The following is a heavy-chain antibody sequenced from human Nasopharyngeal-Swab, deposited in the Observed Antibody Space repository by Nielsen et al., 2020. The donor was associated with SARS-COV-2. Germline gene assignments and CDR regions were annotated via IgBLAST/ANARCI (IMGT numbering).Heavy chain of an antibody. CDR1: GFTLSSYA. CDR2: IYSGGSST. D-gene: IGHD3-3*01. V-gene: IGHV3-23*03. J-gene: IGHJ4*02. Sequence: GESLQISCAASGFTLSSYAMSWVRQAPGKGLEWVSVIYSGGSSTYYADSVKGRFTISRDNSKNTLYLQMTSLRAEDTAVYYCAKGAGGDFWSGYLRFLDYWGQGTLVTVSS. CDR3: AKGAGGDFWSGYLRFLDY.